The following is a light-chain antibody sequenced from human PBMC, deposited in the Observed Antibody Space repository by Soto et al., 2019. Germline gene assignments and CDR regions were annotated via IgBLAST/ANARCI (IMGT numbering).Light chain of an antibody. Sequence: QSALPQPASMSGSPGQSITISCTGTSSDVGGYNFVSWYQQYPGKAPKLIIYEVTKRPSGISDRFSGSKSGDTASLTISGLQPEDEADYHCSSYAGPSTHVVFGGGTKVTVL. V-gene: IGLV2-23*02. CDR1: SSDVGGYNF. CDR2: EVT. J-gene: IGLJ2*01. CDR3: SSYAGPSTHVV.